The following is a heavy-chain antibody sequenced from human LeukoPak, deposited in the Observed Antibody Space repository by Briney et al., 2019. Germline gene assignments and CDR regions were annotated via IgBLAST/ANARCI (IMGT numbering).Heavy chain of an antibody. CDR2: ISSSSSYI. CDR3: ANYGDLYGMDV. Sequence: GGSLRLSCAASGFTFSSYSMNWVRQAPGKGLEWVSSISSSSSYIYYADSVKGRFTISRDNAKNSLYLQMNSLRAEDTAVYYCANYGDLYGMDVWGQGTTVTVSS. J-gene: IGHJ6*02. CDR1: GFTFSSYS. V-gene: IGHV3-21*01. D-gene: IGHD4-17*01.